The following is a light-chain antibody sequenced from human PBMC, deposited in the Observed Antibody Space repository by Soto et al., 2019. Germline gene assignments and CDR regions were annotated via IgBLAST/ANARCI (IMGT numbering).Light chain of an antibody. Sequence: QSALTQPASVSGSPGQSITISCTGTSSDVGGYSYVSWYQQHPGKAPKLVIYDVSNRPSGVSNRFSGSKSGNAASLTISGLQAEDEADYYCSSYASSSTLFGGGTTLTVL. V-gene: IGLV2-14*01. CDR2: DVS. CDR3: SSYASSSTL. J-gene: IGLJ3*02. CDR1: SSDVGGYSY.